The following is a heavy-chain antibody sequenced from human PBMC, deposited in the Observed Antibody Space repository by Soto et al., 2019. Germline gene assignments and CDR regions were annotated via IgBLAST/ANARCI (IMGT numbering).Heavy chain of an antibody. CDR1: GCTCRTYG. Sequence: GGSLRLSCAAAGCTCRTYGVRWVRQAPGKGLEWVAVIYRGGRIYYADSVRGRFIISRDNSKNSLYLQMNSLRTEDTALYYCAKSMVRGVYGMDVWGQGTTVTVSS. CDR3: AKSMVRGVYGMDV. J-gene: IGHJ6*02. V-gene: IGHV3-NL1*01. CDR2: IYRGGRI. D-gene: IGHD3-10*01.